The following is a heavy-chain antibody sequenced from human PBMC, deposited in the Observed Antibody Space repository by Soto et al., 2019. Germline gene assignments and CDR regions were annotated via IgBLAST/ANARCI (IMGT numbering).Heavy chain of an antibody. CDR2: IWYDGSNK. CDR3: ARGVGSGGGYVSY. CDR1: GFTFSSYG. V-gene: IGHV3-33*01. Sequence: QVQLVESGGGVVQPGRSLRLSCAASGFTFSSYGMHWVRQAPGKGLEWVAVIWYDGSNKYYADSLKGRFTISRDNSKNTLYLQMNSLRAEDTAVYYCARGVGSGGGYVSYWGQGTLVTVSS. J-gene: IGHJ4*02. D-gene: IGHD5-12*01.